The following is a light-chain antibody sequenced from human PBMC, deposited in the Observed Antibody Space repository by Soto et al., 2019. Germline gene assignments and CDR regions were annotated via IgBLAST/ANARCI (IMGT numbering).Light chain of an antibody. CDR1: QSVSSSY. J-gene: IGKJ1*01. Sequence: EIVLTQSPGTRSLSPGERATLSFRASQSVSSSYLAWYQQKPGQAPRLLIYGASSRATGIPDRFSGSGSGTDFTLTISRLEPEDFAVYYCQQYGSSPATFGQGTKVDI. V-gene: IGKV3-20*01. CDR2: GAS. CDR3: QQYGSSPAT.